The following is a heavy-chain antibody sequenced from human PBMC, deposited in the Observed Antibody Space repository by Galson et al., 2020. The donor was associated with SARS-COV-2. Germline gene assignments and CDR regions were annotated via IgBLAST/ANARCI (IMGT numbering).Heavy chain of an antibody. V-gene: IGHV4-59*01. J-gene: IGHJ6*02. CDR3: ASHQGRGYSYGMDV. CDR1: GGSISSYY. Sequence: ETSETLSLTCTVSGGSISSYYWSWIRQPPGKGLEWIGYIYYSGSTNYNPSLKSRVTISVDTSKNQFSLKLSSVTAADTAVYYCASHQGRGYSYGMDVWGQGTTVTVSS. D-gene: IGHD5-18*01. CDR2: IYYSGST.